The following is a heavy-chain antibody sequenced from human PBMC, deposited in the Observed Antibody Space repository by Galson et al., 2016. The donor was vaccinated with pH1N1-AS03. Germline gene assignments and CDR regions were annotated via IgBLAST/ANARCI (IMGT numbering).Heavy chain of an antibody. CDR3: AKKFYYDSSGHHLDVADV. V-gene: IGHV3-23*01. J-gene: IGHJ3*01. CDR2: ISGSGGST. D-gene: IGHD3-22*01. Sequence: SLRLSCAASGFTFSNYAMTWVRQAPGKGLEWVSSISGSGGSTNSADSVRDRFSISRDNSKNTLFLQMNRLRADDTAVYYCAKKFYYDSSGHHLDVADVWGQGTGVTVSS. CDR1: GFTFSNYA.